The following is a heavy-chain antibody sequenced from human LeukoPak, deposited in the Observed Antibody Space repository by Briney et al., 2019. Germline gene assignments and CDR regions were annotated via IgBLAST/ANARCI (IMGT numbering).Heavy chain of an antibody. Sequence: SQSLSLTCTVSGCSISSGGNYWSWIRQHPGKGLEWIGYIYYSGSTYYDPSLKSRVTISIDTSKNQFSLKLSSVTAADTAVYYCASSRSSTSFDYWGQGTLVIVSS. D-gene: IGHD2-2*01. V-gene: IGHV4-31*03. CDR1: GCSISSGGNY. J-gene: IGHJ4*02. CDR3: ASSRSSTSFDY. CDR2: IYYSGST.